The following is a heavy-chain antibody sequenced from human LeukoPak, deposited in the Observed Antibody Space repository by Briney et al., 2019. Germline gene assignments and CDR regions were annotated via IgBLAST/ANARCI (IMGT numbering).Heavy chain of an antibody. CDR1: GFTFSSYA. Sequence: GGSLRLSCAASGFTFSSYAISWVRQAPGKGLEWVSAISGSGGSTYYADSVKGRFTISRDNSKNTLYLQMNSLRAEDTAVYYCAKDSVYYYDSSGYPRYYFDYWGQGTLVTVSS. V-gene: IGHV3-23*01. J-gene: IGHJ4*02. CDR2: ISGSGGST. D-gene: IGHD3-22*01. CDR3: AKDSVYYYDSSGYPRYYFDY.